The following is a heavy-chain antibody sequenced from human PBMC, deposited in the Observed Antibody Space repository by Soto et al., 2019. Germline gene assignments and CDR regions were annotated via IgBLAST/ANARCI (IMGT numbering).Heavy chain of an antibody. D-gene: IGHD2-8*01. Sequence: GSGPTLVNPTQTLTLTCTFSGFSLSTNGVGVAWIRQPPGKALEWLALIYWDDDKRYSPSLKSSLTITKDTSKSQVVLTMTNMDPVDTATYYCAHGMYDMGVYYYGLDVWGQGTTVTVSS. CDR1: GFSLSTNGVG. V-gene: IGHV2-5*02. J-gene: IGHJ6*02. CDR2: IYWDDDK. CDR3: AHGMYDMGVYYYGLDV.